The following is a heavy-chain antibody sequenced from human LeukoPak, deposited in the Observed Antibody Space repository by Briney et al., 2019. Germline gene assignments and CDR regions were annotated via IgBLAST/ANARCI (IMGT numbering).Heavy chain of an antibody. CDR1: GFTFSSYE. V-gene: IGHV3-48*03. Sequence: PGGSLRLSCAASGFTFSSYEMNWVRQAPGKGLEWISYISASGTITHYADSVEGRFTISRDNAKNSLYLQMNSLRAEDTAVYYCASYSSSSGFDYWGQGTLVTVSS. D-gene: IGHD6-6*01. CDR2: ISASGTIT. CDR3: ASYSSSSGFDY. J-gene: IGHJ4*02.